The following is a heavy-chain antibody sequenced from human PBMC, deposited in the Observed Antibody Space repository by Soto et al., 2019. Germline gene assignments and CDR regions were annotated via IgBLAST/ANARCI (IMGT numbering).Heavy chain of an antibody. CDR3: ARITMTGTDDS. V-gene: IGHV1-69*02. D-gene: IGHD1-7*01. CDR1: GGTFSSYT. Sequence: QVQLVQSGAEVKKPGSSVQVSCKASGGTFSSYTINWVRQAPGQGLEWMGRIIPILGIANYAQKFQGRVTITADKSTRTAYMELSSKRSEDTAVYYCARITMTGTDDSWGQGTLVTVSS. CDR2: IIPILGIA. J-gene: IGHJ4*02.